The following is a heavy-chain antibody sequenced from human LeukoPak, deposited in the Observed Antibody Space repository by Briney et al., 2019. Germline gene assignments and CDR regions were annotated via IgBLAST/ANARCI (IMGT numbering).Heavy chain of an antibody. CDR1: GFTFDDYA. Sequence: GGSLRLSCAASGFTFDDYAMHWVRQAPGKGLEWVSGISWNSGSIGYAVSVKGRFTISRDNAKNSLYLQMNSLRAEDTALYYCAKGITGTPGDAFDIWGQGTMVTVSS. CDR2: ISWNSGSI. J-gene: IGHJ3*02. CDR3: AKGITGTPGDAFDI. D-gene: IGHD1-7*01. V-gene: IGHV3-9*01.